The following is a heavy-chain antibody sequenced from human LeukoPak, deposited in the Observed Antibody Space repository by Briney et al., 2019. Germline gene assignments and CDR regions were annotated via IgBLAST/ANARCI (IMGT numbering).Heavy chain of an antibody. V-gene: IGHV3-23*01. CDR2: ISGSGDST. CDR3: RKNIHSFGQYRPLGFDY. J-gene: IGHJ4*02. CDR1: GFTFNSYA. Sequence: GGSLRLSCAASGFTFNSYAMSWVRQAPGKGLEWVLGISGSGDSTYYADSVKGRFTISRDNSKNTVHLQMNSLRAHDKAIFYWRKNIHSFGQYRPLGFDYWGQGTLVTVSS. D-gene: IGHD2-2*01.